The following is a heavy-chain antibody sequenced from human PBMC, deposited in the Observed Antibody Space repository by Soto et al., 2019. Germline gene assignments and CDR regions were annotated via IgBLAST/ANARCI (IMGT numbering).Heavy chain of an antibody. D-gene: IGHD2-15*01. CDR2: ITPFNGDT. J-gene: IGHJ4*02. V-gene: IGHV1-18*04. Sequence: ASVKGSCKASGYTFSSNSIHWVRQAPGQGLEWMGWITPFNGDTNYAQEFQGRVPMTTDTSTSPVFMELRSLRFDDTAVYYCARVRVVVGATIDSWGQGTLVTVSS. CDR1: GYTFSSNS. CDR3: ARVRVVVGATIDS.